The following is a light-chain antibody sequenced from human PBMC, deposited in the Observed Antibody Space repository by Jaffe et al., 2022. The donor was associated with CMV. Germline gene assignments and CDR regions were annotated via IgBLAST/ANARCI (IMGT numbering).Light chain of an antibody. CDR2: AAS. J-gene: IGKJ1*01. CDR3: QQSYNSPTT. V-gene: IGKV1-39*01. Sequence: DIQMTQSPSSLSASVGDSVSLTCRTSQGVATFLNWYQQKPGKAPNLLISAASNLQTGVPSRFSGSGSGTDFTLTISSLQPEDFATYYCQQSYNSPTTFGQGTKVEIK. CDR1: QGVATF.